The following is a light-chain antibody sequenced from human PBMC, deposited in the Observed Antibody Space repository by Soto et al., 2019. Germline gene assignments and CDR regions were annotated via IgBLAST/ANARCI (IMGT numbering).Light chain of an antibody. CDR1: QSVHTY. V-gene: IGKV3-11*01. J-gene: IGKJ1*01. Sequence: DIVMTQSPASLSVSVGERATISCRASQSVHTYLAWYQQKPGQAPRLLIYDASHWATDIPSRFSASGSGTDFTLTISDVQPEDFALYYCHQRQSWPRTFGQGTKVDIK. CDR3: HQRQSWPRT. CDR2: DAS.